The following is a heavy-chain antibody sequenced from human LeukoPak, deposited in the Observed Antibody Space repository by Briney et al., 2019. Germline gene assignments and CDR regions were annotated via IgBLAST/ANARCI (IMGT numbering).Heavy chain of an antibody. Sequence: ASVKVSCKASGYTFTSYYMHWVRQAPGQGLEWMGIINPSGGSTSYAQKFQGRVTMTTDTSTSTAYMELRSLRSDDTAVYYCARAPGWFDPWGQGTLVTVSS. J-gene: IGHJ5*02. CDR3: ARAPGWFDP. V-gene: IGHV1-46*01. CDR2: INPSGGST. CDR1: GYTFTSYY.